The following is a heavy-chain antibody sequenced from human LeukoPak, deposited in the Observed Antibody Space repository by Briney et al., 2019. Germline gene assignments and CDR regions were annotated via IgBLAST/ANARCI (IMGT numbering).Heavy chain of an antibody. J-gene: IGHJ4*02. CDR1: GFTFSSYA. Sequence: GGSLRLSCAASGFTFSSYAMSWVRQAPGKGLEWVSAISGSGGSTYYADSVKGRFTISRDNSKNTLYLQMNSLRAEDTAVYYCAKGPRGYSYGYGFDYWGQGTLVTVSS. CDR2: ISGSGGST. CDR3: AKGPRGYSYGYGFDY. V-gene: IGHV3-23*01. D-gene: IGHD5-18*01.